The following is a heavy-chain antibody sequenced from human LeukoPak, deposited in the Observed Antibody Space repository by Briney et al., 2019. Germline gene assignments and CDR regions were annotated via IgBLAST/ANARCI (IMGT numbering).Heavy chain of an antibody. Sequence: GGSLRLSCAPSGFTVSGHWMSWVRQAPGKRLEWVAYINQGGSDKYYVDSVKGRFTIYRENANNLLYLQMSSLRGEDTAVYYCTRDRSRAEDDWGQGTLVTVFS. V-gene: IGHV3-7*01. J-gene: IGHJ4*02. D-gene: IGHD1-14*01. CDR1: GFTVSGHW. CDR3: TRDRSRAEDD. CDR2: INQGGSDK.